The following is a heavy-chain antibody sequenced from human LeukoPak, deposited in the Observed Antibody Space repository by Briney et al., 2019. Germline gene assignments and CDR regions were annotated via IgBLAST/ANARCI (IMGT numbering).Heavy chain of an antibody. Sequence: SETLSLTCTVSGGSISSSSYYWGWIRQPPGKGLEWIGSIYYSGSTYYNPSLKSRVTISVDTSKNQFSLKLSSVTAADTAVYYCARVSDGYCSSTSCRDYWGQGTLVTVSS. CDR1: GGSISSSSYY. V-gene: IGHV4-39*07. D-gene: IGHD2-2*01. J-gene: IGHJ4*02. CDR2: IYYSGST. CDR3: ARVSDGYCSSTSCRDY.